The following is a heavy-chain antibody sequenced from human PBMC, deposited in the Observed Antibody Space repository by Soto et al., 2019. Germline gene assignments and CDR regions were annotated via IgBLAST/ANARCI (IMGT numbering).Heavy chain of an antibody. V-gene: IGHV1-8*01. Sequence: GASVKVSCKASGYTFTSYDINWVRQATGQGLEWMGWMNPNSGNTGYAQKFQGRVTMTRNTSISTAYMELSSLRSEDTAVYYCARIVVVAAFDWFDPWGQGTLVTVSS. J-gene: IGHJ5*02. CDR3: ARIVVVAAFDWFDP. D-gene: IGHD2-15*01. CDR1: GYTFTSYD. CDR2: MNPNSGNT.